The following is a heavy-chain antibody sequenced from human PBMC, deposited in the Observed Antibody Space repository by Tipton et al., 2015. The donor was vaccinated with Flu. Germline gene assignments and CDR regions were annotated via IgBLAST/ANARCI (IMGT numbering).Heavy chain of an antibody. Sequence: SLRLSCAASGFSFDDYAMHWVRQGPGKGLEWVSGIDWKSGRLVYADSVKGRFTISRDNSKNTLYLQMNSLRAEDTAVYYCARGYDILTDGGGYFDYWGQGTLVTVSS. CDR3: ARGYDILTDGGGYFDY. CDR1: GFSFDDYA. D-gene: IGHD3-9*01. J-gene: IGHJ4*02. CDR2: IDWKSGRL. V-gene: IGHV3-9*01.